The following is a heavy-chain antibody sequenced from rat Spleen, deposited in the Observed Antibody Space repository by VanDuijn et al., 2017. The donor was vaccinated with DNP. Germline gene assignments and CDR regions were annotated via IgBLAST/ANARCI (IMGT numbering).Heavy chain of an antibody. J-gene: IGHJ2*01. CDR3: ARHGRRVFDY. V-gene: IGHV5-22*01. CDR2: ISYFGDNT. D-gene: IGHD1-11*01. CDR1: GFTFSDYY. Sequence: EVRLVESGGGLVQPGRSLKLSCAASGFTFSDYYMAWVRQAPTKGLELVAYISYFGDNTYSGDSVKGRFTISRDNAKSTLYLQMNSRRSEDMATYYCARHGRRVFDYWGQGVMVTVSS.